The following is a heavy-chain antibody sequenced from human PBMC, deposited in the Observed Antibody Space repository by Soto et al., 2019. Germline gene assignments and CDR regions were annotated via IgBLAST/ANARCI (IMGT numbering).Heavy chain of an antibody. Sequence: ASVKVSCKASGYTFTSYDINWVRQATGQGLEWMGWMNPNSGNTGYAQKFQGRVAMTRNTSISTAYMELSSLRSEDTAVYYCAGGSIVVVPAAIHAFEIWGQGTMVTVSS. CDR1: GYTFTSYD. CDR2: MNPNSGNT. D-gene: IGHD2-2*01. CDR3: AGGSIVVVPAAIHAFEI. V-gene: IGHV1-8*01. J-gene: IGHJ3*02.